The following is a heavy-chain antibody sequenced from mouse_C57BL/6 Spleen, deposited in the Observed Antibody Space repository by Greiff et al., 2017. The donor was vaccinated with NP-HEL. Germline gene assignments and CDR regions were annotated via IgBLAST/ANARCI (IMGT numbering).Heavy chain of an antibody. Sequence: QVQLKQSGPGLVQPSQSLSITCTVSGFSLTSYGVHWVRQSPGKGLEWLGVLWSGGSTDYNAAFISRLSISKDNSKSQVFFKMNSLQAEDTAIYCCARAYYSNSAWFAYWGQGTLVTVSA. CDR1: GFSLTSYG. CDR3: ARAYYSNSAWFAY. V-gene: IGHV2-2*01. CDR2: LWSGGST. D-gene: IGHD2-5*01. J-gene: IGHJ3*01.